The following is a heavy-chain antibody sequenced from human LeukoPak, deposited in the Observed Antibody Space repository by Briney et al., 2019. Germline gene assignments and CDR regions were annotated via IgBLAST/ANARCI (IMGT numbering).Heavy chain of an antibody. CDR2: IYYSGST. D-gene: IGHD1-26*01. CDR1: RCSISSDY. V-gene: IGHV4-59*01. Sequence: SSETLSLTCTVSRCSISSDYWNWIRQPPGKGLEWIGYIYYSGSTNYNPSLKSRVTISVDTSKNQFSLNLRSVTAADTAVYYCARGQAGATTLFDYWGQGTLVTVSS. J-gene: IGHJ4*02. CDR3: ARGQAGATTLFDY.